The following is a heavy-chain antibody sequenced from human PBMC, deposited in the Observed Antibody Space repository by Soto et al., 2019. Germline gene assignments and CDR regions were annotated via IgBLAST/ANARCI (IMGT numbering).Heavy chain of an antibody. CDR2: IYYSGST. CDR1: GGSISSGDYY. CDR3: ARDENGYYYYYGMDV. Sequence: SETLSLTCTVSGGSISSGDYYWSWIRQPPGKGLERIGYIYYSGSTYYNPSLKSRVTISVDTSKNQFSLKLSSVTAADTAVYYCARDENGYYYYYGMDVWGQGTTVTVS. J-gene: IGHJ6*02. D-gene: IGHD1-1*01. V-gene: IGHV4-30-4*01.